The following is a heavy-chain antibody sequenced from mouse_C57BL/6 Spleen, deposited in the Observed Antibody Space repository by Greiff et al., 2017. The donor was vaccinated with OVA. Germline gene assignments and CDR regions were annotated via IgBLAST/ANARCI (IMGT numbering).Heavy chain of an antibody. D-gene: IGHD3-2*02. Sequence: VQLQQSGPGLVKPSQSLSLTCSVTGYSITSGYYWNWIRQFPGNKLEWMGYISYDGSNNYNPSLKNRISITRDTSKNQFFLKLNSVTTGDTATYYCARGDSSGYVDYAMDYWGQGTSVTVSS. CDR2: ISYDGSN. J-gene: IGHJ4*01. V-gene: IGHV3-6*01. CDR1: GYSITSGYY. CDR3: ARGDSSGYVDYAMDY.